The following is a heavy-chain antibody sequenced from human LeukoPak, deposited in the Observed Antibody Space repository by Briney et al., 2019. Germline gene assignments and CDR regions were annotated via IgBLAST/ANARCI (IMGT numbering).Heavy chain of an antibody. CDR2: IYYSGST. CDR3: ARPDYYAHSIDY. V-gene: IGHV4-39*01. J-gene: IGHJ4*02. CDR1: GGTISSSSYY. Sequence: SETLSLTCTVSGGTISSSSYYWGWIRQPRGKGLEWIGSIYYSGSTYYNPSLKSRVTISVDTSKNQFSLKLSSVTAADTAVYYCARPDYYAHSIDYWGQGTLVTVSS. D-gene: IGHD3-10*01.